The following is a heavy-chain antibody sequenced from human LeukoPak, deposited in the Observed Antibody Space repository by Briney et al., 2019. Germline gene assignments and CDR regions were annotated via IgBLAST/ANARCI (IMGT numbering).Heavy chain of an antibody. Sequence: GGSLRLSCAASGFTITSYEMNWVRQAPGKGLEWVSYISSSGSSIYQADSVKGRFTISRDKAKNSLYLQMNSLRAEDTAVYYCARGTSGSYLDYWGQGTLVTVSS. D-gene: IGHD1-26*01. CDR2: ISSSGSSI. CDR3: ARGTSGSYLDY. V-gene: IGHV3-48*03. J-gene: IGHJ4*02. CDR1: GFTITSYE.